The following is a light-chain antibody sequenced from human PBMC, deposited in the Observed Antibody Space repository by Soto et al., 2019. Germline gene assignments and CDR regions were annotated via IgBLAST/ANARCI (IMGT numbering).Light chain of an antibody. CDR2: DVS. V-gene: IGLV2-14*03. J-gene: IGLJ2*01. Sequence: QSALTQPASVSGSPGQSITISCTGTSSDVGGYNDVSWYQQHPGKAPKLMIYDVSNRPSGVSNRFSGSKSGNTASLTISGLQAEDEADYYCNSYTSSSTLVVFGGGTKLTVL. CDR3: NSYTSSSTLVV. CDR1: SSDVGGYND.